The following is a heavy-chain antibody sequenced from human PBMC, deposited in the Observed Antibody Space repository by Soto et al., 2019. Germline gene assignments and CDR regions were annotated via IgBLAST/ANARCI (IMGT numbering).Heavy chain of an antibody. V-gene: IGHV3-7*01. D-gene: IGHD3-3*01. Sequence: PGGSLRLSCAASGFTFSSYWMSWVRQAPGKGLEWVANIKQDGSKKYYVDSVKGRFTISRDNAKNSLYLQMNSLRAEDTAVYYCARDQYYDFWSGSRDAFDIWGQGTMVTVSS. CDR1: GFTFSSYW. CDR2: IKQDGSKK. CDR3: ARDQYYDFWSGSRDAFDI. J-gene: IGHJ3*02.